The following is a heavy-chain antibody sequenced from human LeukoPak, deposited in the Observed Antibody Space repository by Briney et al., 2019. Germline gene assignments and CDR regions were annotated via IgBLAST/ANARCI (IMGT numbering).Heavy chain of an antibody. V-gene: IGHV4-61*02. CDR1: GGSISSGSYY. CDR2: IYTSGST. CDR3: ARDARYYYDSSGLDY. D-gene: IGHD3-22*01. Sequence: SSETLSLTCTVSGGSISSGSYYWSWIRQPAWKGLEWIGRIYTSGSTNYNPSLKSRVTISVDTSKNQFSLKLSSVTAADTAVYYCARDARYYYDSSGLDYWGQGTLVTVSS. J-gene: IGHJ4*02.